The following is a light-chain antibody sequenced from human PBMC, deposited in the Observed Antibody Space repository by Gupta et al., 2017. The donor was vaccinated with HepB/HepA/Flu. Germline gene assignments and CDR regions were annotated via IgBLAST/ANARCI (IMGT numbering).Light chain of an antibody. V-gene: IGKV1-33*01. J-gene: IGKJ4*01. Sequence: DIQMTQSPSSLSASVGDRVTITCQASQDISNYLNWYQQKPGQAPKLLIYDASNLETGVTSRFSGSGYEKDFTFTSSRLQSEDCAKYYGQQDYTLFTFGGGTKVEIK. CDR2: DAS. CDR3: QQDYTLFT. CDR1: QDISNY.